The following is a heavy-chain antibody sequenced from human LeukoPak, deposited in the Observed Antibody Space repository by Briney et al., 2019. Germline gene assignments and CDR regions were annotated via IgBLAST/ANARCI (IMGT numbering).Heavy chain of an antibody. V-gene: IGHV4-59*08. CDR3: ARTPQVGQLCYPIYFDY. CDR2: IYYSGST. D-gene: IGHD5-18*01. CDR1: GGSISSYY. Sequence: PSESLSLTCTVSGGSISSYYWSWILQPPGEGLEWNGYIYYSGSTNYNPSLKSRVTISVDTSKNQFSLKLSSVTAADTAVYYCARTPQVGQLCYPIYFDYWGQGTLVTVSS. J-gene: IGHJ4*02.